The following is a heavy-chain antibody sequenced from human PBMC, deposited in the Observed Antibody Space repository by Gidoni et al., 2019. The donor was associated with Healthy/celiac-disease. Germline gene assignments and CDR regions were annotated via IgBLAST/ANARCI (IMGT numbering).Heavy chain of an antibody. D-gene: IGHD2-2*01. V-gene: IGHV3-30*18. CDR1: GFTFSSYG. CDR3: AKDFTSDCSSTSCLENYFDY. J-gene: IGHJ4*02. Sequence: QVQLVESGGGVVQPGRSLRPSCAASGFTFSSYGMHWVRQAPGKGLEWVAVISYDGSNKYYADSVKGRFTISRDNSKNTLYLQMNSLRAEDTAVYYCAKDFTSDCSSTSCLENYFDYWGQGTLVTVSS. CDR2: ISYDGSNK.